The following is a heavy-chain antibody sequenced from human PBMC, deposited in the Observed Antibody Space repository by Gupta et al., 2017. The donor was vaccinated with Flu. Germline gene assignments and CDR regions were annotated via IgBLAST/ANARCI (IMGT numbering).Heavy chain of an antibody. CDR1: GDSISSGSYY. J-gene: IGHJ4*02. CDR2: FYTSGST. Sequence: QVQLQESGPGLVKPSQTLSLTCTVSGDSISSGSYYWSWIRQPAGKGLEWIGRFYTSGSTDYNTSLRSRVTISLETSKNQGSLKRSSVTAAETAVDYCARTLLRNYDDTRYYFDYWGQGTLVTVSS. V-gene: IGHV4-61*02. D-gene: IGHD3-22*01. CDR3: ARTLLRNYDDTRYYFDY.